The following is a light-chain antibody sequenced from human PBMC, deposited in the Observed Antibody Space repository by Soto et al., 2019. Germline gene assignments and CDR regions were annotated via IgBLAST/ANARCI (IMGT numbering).Light chain of an antibody. CDR2: WAS. CDR3: HHFGSSPET. V-gene: IGKV4-1*01. J-gene: IGKJ1*01. CDR1: QSVLYSSNNKNY. Sequence: DIVMTQSPDSLAVSLGERATINCKSSQSVLYSSNNKNYLAWYQQKPGQPPKLLIYWASTRESGVPDRFSGSGSGTDFTLTISSLQAEDVAVYYCHHFGSSPETFGQGTKVE.